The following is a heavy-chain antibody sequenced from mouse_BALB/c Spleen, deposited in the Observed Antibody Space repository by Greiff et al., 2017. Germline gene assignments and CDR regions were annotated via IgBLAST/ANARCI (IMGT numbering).Heavy chain of an antibody. CDR1: GYSFTSYY. V-gene: IGHV1-66*01. CDR3: ARRRYDGDYFDY. CDR2: IFPGSGNT. J-gene: IGHJ2*01. Sequence: VQLQESGPELVKPGASVKISCKASGYSFTSYYIHWVKQRPGQGLEWIGWIFPGSGNTKYNEKFKGKATLTADTSSSTAYMQLSSLTSEDSAVYFCARRRYDGDYFDYWGQGTTLTVSS. D-gene: IGHD2-14*01.